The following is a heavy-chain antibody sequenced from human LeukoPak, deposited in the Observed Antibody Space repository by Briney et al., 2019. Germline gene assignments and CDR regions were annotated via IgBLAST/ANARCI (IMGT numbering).Heavy chain of an antibody. CDR1: GFTFSSYG. CDR3: ARDRDTANGSGY. V-gene: IGHV3-30*19. Sequence: GGSLRLSCAASGFTFSSYGMHWVRQAPGKGLEWVAVISYDGSNKYYADSVKGRFTISRDNSKNTLYLQMNSLRAEDTAVYYCARDRDTANGSGYWGQGTLVTVSS. D-gene: IGHD5-18*01. J-gene: IGHJ4*02. CDR2: ISYDGSNK.